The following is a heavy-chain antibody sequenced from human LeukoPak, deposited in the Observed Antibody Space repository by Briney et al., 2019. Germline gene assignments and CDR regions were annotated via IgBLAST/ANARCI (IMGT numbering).Heavy chain of an antibody. CDR3: ARGKDYYDSSGYPYYCDY. J-gene: IGHJ4*02. CDR1: GFTFDDYG. CDR2: INWNGGST. D-gene: IGHD3-22*01. V-gene: IGHV3-20*04. Sequence: GGSLRLSCAASGFTFDDYGMSWVRQAPGKGLEWVSGINWNGGSTGYADSVKGRFTISRDNAKNSLYLQMNSLRAEDTALYYCARGKDYYDSSGYPYYCDYWGQGTLVTVSS.